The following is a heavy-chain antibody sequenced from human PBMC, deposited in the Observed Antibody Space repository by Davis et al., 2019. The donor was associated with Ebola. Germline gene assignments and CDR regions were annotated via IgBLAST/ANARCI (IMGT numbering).Heavy chain of an antibody. CDR2: INPHNGNT. CDR1: GYTFTGYD. J-gene: IGHJ4*02. D-gene: IGHD1-1*01. V-gene: IGHV1-18*01. CDR3: ARAQFPTTSDH. Sequence: ASVKVSCKASGYTFTGYDINWVRQAPGQGLEWMGWINPHNGNTNYAQNVQGRVIMTTVTATTTAYMEVGGLRSDDTAVYYCARAQFPTTSDHWGQGTLVTVSS.